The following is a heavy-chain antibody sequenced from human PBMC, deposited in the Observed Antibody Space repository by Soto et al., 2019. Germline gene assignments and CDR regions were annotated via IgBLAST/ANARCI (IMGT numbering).Heavy chain of an antibody. CDR2: IYYSGST. Sequence: QVQLQESGPGLVKPSQTLSLTCTVSGGSISSGDYYWSWIRQPPGKGLEWIGYIYYSGSTYYNPSLKSRVTMSVDTSKNQFSLKLSSVTAADSAVYYCARVKVVVAATDYWGQGTLVTVSS. D-gene: IGHD2-15*01. J-gene: IGHJ4*02. V-gene: IGHV4-30-4*01. CDR1: GGSISSGDYY. CDR3: ARVKVVVAATDY.